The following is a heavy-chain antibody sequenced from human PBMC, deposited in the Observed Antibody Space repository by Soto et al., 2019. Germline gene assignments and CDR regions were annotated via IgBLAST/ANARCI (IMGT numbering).Heavy chain of an antibody. D-gene: IGHD3-22*01. V-gene: IGHV4-39*01. CDR2: IYYDGTT. Sequence: SETRSLTCTVSSGSISSTSYYWALILQPPGKGLEGIGAIYYDGTTYYTESLKSRVGISVDTSKNQFSLKVNSVTAADTAVYFCARQGRNTKIVLVKHYAADFWGQGTAVTVSS. CDR3: ARQGRNTKIVLVKHYAADF. CDR1: SGSISSTSYY. J-gene: IGHJ6*02.